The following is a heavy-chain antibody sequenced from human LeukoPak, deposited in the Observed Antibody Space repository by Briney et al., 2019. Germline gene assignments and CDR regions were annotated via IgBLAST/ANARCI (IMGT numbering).Heavy chain of an antibody. V-gene: IGHV3-30*18. Sequence: PGRSLRLSCAASGFTFSSYGMHWVRQAPGKGLEWVAVISYDGSNKYCADSVKGRFTIPRDNSKNTLYLQMNSLRAEDTAVYYCAKQSGADRGHLDFWGQGTLVTVSS. CDR2: ISYDGSNK. CDR3: AKQSGADRGHLDF. D-gene: IGHD4/OR15-4a*01. J-gene: IGHJ4*02. CDR1: GFTFSSYG.